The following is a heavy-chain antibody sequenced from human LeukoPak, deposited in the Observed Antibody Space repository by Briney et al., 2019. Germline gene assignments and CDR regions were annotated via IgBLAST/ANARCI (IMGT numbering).Heavy chain of an antibody. CDR3: ARAPHDYGDYGDY. V-gene: IGHV3-21*01. CDR2: ISSSSSYI. J-gene: IGHJ4*02. CDR1: GFTFSSYS. Sequence: GGSLRLSCAASGFTFSSYSMKWVRQAPGKGLEWVSSISSSSSYIYYADSVKGRFTISRDNAKNSLYLQMSSLRAEDTAVYYCARAPHDYGDYGDYWGQGTLVTVSS. D-gene: IGHD4-17*01.